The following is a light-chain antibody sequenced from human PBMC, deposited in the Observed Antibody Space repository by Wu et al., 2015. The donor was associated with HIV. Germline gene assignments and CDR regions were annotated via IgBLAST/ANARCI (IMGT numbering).Light chain of an antibody. Sequence: DIVLTQSPGTLSLSPGERATLSCRASQTVIGDYLAWYQHKPGQAPRLLIHSSSIRASGTPDRFSGSGSGTDFTLTISRLEPEDSAVYYCQGXEFGGGT. CDR1: QTVIGDY. CDR3: QGXE. J-gene: IGKJ4*01. CDR2: SSS. V-gene: IGKV3-20*01.